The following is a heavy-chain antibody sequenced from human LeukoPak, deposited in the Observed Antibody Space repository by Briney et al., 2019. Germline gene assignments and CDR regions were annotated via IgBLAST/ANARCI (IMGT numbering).Heavy chain of an antibody. J-gene: IGHJ4*02. CDR1: GSGYTLSELS. D-gene: IGHD3-22*01. Sequence: GASVKVSCKVSGSGYTLSELSMHWVRQAPGKGLEWMGGFDPEDGETNYAQKFQGRVTMTEDTSTDTAYMELSSLRSEDTAVYYCASRYYYDSSGYYYFHYWGQGTLVTVSS. CDR3: ASRYYYDSSGYYYFHY. V-gene: IGHV1-24*01. CDR2: FDPEDGET.